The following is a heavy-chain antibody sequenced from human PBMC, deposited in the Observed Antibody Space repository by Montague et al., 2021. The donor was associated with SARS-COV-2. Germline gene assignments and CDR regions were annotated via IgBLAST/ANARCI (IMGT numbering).Heavy chain of an antibody. CDR3: ARAHSGSWAHLDN. V-gene: IGHV4-4*07. CDR2: IYTSGTT. Sequence: SETLSLTCSVSGEPISGFFWNWIRQPAGKGLEWIGRIYTSGTTDYSFSLKSRVTISVDTSKNQFSLKLTSVTAADTAVYYCARAHSGSWAHLDNWGQGSLVTVSS. J-gene: IGHJ4*02. CDR1: GEPISGFF. D-gene: IGHD5-12*01.